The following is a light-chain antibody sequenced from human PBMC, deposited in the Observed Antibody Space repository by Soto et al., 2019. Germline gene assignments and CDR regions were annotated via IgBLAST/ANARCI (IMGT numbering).Light chain of an antibody. CDR2: DVS. CDR1: SSDVGAYTF. J-gene: IGLJ1*01. V-gene: IGLV2-14*03. CDR3: SSYTRSSTHV. Sequence: QSALTQPASVSGSPGQSITISCTGTSSDVGAYTFVSLYQQHPGKVPKLMIFDVSSRPSGVSDRFSGSKSGNTASLTISGLQAEDEGDYYCSSYTRSSTHVFGSGTKVTVL.